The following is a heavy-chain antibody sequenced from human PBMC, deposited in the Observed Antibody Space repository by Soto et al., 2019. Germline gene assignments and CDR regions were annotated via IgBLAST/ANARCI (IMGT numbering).Heavy chain of an antibody. Sequence: GGSLRLSCAASGFTFSSYSMNWVRQAPGKGLEWVSYISSSSSAIYYADSVKGRFTISRDNAKNSLYLQMNSLRAEDTAVYYCARGKFAYGGFDIWGQGTMVTVSS. CDR3: ARGKFAYGGFDI. CDR2: ISSSSSAI. D-gene: IGHD4-17*01. CDR1: GFTFSSYS. J-gene: IGHJ3*02. V-gene: IGHV3-48*01.